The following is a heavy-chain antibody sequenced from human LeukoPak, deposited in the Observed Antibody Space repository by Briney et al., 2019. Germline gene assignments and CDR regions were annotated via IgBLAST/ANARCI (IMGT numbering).Heavy chain of an antibody. CDR2: MNPNSGNT. Sequence: ASVKVSCKASGYTFTSYDINWVRQATGQGLEWMGWMNPNSGNTGYAQKFQGRVTMTRNTSISTAYMELSSLRSEDTAVYYCARGLLRYFDWSETDAFDIWGQGTMVTVSS. CDR3: ARGLLRYFDWSETDAFDI. J-gene: IGHJ3*02. V-gene: IGHV1-8*01. D-gene: IGHD3-9*01. CDR1: GYTFTSYD.